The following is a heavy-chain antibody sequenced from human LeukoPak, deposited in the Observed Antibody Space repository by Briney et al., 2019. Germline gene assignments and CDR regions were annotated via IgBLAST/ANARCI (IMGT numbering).Heavy chain of an antibody. V-gene: IGHV3-64*01. CDR3: ASDRDFWSGCFDY. Sequence: GGSLRLSCAASGFIFSSYAMHWVRQAPGEGLEHVSAISTSGGSTYYANSVKGRFTISRDNSKNTLYLQMGSLRAEDRAVYYCASDRDFWSGCFDYWGRGTLVTVSS. CDR1: GFIFSSYA. J-gene: IGHJ4*02. D-gene: IGHD3-3*01. CDR2: ISTSGGST.